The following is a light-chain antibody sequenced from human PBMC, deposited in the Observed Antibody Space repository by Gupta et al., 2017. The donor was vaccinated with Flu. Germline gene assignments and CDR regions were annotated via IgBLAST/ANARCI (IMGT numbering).Light chain of an antibody. CDR1: NIESKS. CDR2: DDD. Sequence: SYVLTQPPSVSVAPGKTARIACAGDNIESKSVHWYQQKPGQAPVLVVYDDDDRPSGIPERFSGSNSGDTATLTVTRVEAGDEADDSCQVWDIITDLVVFGGGTKLTVL. J-gene: IGLJ2*01. CDR3: QVWDIITDLVV. V-gene: IGLV3-21*03.